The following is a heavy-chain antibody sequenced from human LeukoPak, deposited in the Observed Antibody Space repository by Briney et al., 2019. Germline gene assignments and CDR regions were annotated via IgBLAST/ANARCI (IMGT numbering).Heavy chain of an antibody. V-gene: IGHV1-2*04. J-gene: IGHJ4*02. CDR1: GYTFTSYG. Sequence: VASVKVSCKASGYTFTSYGISWVRQAPGQGLEWMGWINPNSGGTNYAQKFQGWVTMTRDTSISTAYMELSRLRSDDTAVYYCARAGGASDSSGWYVFDYWGQGTLVTVSS. CDR3: ARAGGASDSSGWYVFDY. CDR2: INPNSGGT. D-gene: IGHD6-19*01.